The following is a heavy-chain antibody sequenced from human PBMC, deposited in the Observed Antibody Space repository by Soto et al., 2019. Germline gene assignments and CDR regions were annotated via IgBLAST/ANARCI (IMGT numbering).Heavy chain of an antibody. V-gene: IGHV1-18*01. CDR3: ARGPGIAVAGTRSDY. CDR1: GYTFTSYG. CDR2: ISAYNGNT. Sequence: GASVKVSCKASGYTFTSYGISWVRQAPGQGLEWMGWISAYNGNTNYAQKLQGRVTMTTDTSTGTAYMELRSLRSDDTAVYYCARGPGIAVAGTRSDYWGQGTLVTVSS. J-gene: IGHJ4*02. D-gene: IGHD6-19*01.